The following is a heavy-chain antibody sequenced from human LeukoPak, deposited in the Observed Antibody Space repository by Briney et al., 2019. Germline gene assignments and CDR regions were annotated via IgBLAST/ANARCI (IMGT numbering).Heavy chain of an antibody. D-gene: IGHD2-8*01. CDR2: IYYSGST. Sequence: SETLSLTCTVSGGSISSSSYYWGWIRQPPGKGLEWIGSIYYSGSTYYNPSLKSRVTISVDTSKNQFSLKLSSVTAADTAVYYWARQGYCNNGVSYPDLFDYGGQGTLVTVSS. J-gene: IGHJ4*02. V-gene: IGHV4-39*01. CDR1: GGSISSSSYY. CDR3: ARQGYCNNGVSYPDLFDY.